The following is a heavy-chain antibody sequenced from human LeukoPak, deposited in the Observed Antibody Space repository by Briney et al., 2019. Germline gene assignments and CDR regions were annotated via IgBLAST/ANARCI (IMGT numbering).Heavy chain of an antibody. CDR2: IRNKANSYST. V-gene: IGHV3-72*01. CDR1: GFTFSDHY. Sequence: GSLRLSCAASGFTFSDHYMDWIRQAPGKGLEWVARIRNKANSYSTEYAASVEGRFTISRDDSKSSLFLQMNTLKTEDTAVYYCARYQLPVRYFDFWGQGTLVTVSS. D-gene: IGHD2-2*01. CDR3: ARYQLPVRYFDF. J-gene: IGHJ4*02.